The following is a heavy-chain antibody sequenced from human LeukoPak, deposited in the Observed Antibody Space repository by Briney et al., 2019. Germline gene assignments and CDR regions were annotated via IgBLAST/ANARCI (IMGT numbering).Heavy chain of an antibody. J-gene: IGHJ6*02. CDR1: GGSISSYY. CDR3: ARHGYAEGDYDFWSRRFIYGMDV. V-gene: IGHV4-59*08. D-gene: IGHD3-3*01. CDR2: IYYSGST. Sequence: SSETLSLTCSVSGGSISSYYWSWLRQPPGKGLVWSGYIYYSGSTNYNPSLKSRVTISVDPSKNQFYLKLSAVTDADTAVYYCARHGYAEGDYDFWSRRFIYGMDVWGQGTTVTVSS.